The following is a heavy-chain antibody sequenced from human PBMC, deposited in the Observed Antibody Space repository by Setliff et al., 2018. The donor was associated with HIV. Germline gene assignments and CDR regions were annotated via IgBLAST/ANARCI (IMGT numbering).Heavy chain of an antibody. V-gene: IGHV3-21*01. D-gene: IGHD3-3*01. Sequence: PGGSLRLSCAASGFTFRNYNFNWVRQAPGRGLEWVSSISIGSGGAIDYADSVQGRFTISRDNSKNSLYLQMNSLRVEDTAVYYCARDYLYYNLYNGSPVYGMDVWVQGTTVTVSS. CDR1: GFTFRNYN. J-gene: IGHJ6*02. CDR3: ARDYLYYNLYNGSPVYGMDV. CDR2: ISIGSGGAI.